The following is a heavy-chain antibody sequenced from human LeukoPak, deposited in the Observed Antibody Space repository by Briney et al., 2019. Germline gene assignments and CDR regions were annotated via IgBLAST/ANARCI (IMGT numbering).Heavy chain of an antibody. CDR3: AREFGYSYGGLDY. Sequence: GGSLRLSCAASGFTFSSYGMHWVRQAPGKGLEWVAFIRYDGSNKYYADSVKGRFTISRDNSKNTLHLQMNSLRAEDTAVYYCAREFGYSYGGLDYWGQGTLVTVSS. D-gene: IGHD5-18*01. V-gene: IGHV3-30*02. CDR2: IRYDGSNK. CDR1: GFTFSSYG. J-gene: IGHJ4*02.